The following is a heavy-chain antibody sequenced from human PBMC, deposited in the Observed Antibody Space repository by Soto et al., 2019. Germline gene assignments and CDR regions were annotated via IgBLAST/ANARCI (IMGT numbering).Heavy chain of an antibody. V-gene: IGHV4-31*03. Sequence: PSETLSLTCSVSGGSISTVGHYWTWIRQPPGKGLEWIGTIYHTGSTYYSKYLRSRLTMSVDTSKSQFSLSLSSVTAADTAVYYCARATGVVRSRNCEYWGQGSLVTVSS. CDR3: ARATGVVRSRNCEY. CDR2: IYHTGST. D-gene: IGHD7-27*01. CDR1: GGSISTVGHY. J-gene: IGHJ4*02.